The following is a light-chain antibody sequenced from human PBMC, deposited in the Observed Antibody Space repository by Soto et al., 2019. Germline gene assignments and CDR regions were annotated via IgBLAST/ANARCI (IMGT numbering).Light chain of an antibody. CDR2: EVS. J-gene: IGLJ1*01. V-gene: IGLV2-8*01. Sequence: QSALTQPPSASGSPGQSVTISCTGTSSDVGGYNYVSWYQQHPGKAPKLMIYEVSKRPSGVPDRFSGSKSGNTASLNVSGLQAEEEADYYCSSYAGSNNYVFGTGTKLTVL. CDR1: SSDVGGYNY. CDR3: SSYAGSNNYV.